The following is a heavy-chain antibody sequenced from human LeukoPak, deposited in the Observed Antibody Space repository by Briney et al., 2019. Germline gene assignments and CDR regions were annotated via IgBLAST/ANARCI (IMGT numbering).Heavy chain of an antibody. V-gene: IGHV4-34*01. CDR1: GASISSYY. J-gene: IGHJ2*01. Sequence: PSETLSLTCSVSGASISSYYWSWIRQPPGKGLEWIGEINHSGSTNYNPSLKSRVTISVDTSKNQFSLKLSSVAAADTAVYYCARGVQLWLSHFDLWGRGTLVTVSS. CDR3: ARGVQLWLSHFDL. CDR2: INHSGST. D-gene: IGHD5-18*01.